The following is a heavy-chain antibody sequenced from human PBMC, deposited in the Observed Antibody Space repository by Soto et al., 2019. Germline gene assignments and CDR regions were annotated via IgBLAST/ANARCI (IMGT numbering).Heavy chain of an antibody. CDR1: GYTFTSYG. J-gene: IGHJ4*02. CDR3: ARDLEQWLVRNDY. V-gene: IGHV1-18*04. Sequence: QVQLVQSGAEVKKPGASVKVSCKASGYTFTSYGISWVRQAPGQGLEWMGWISVYNGKTNYAQKFKGRVTMTTDTSTSKVYMELRSLRSDDTAVYYCARDLEQWLVRNDYWGQGTLVTVSS. CDR2: ISVYNGKT. D-gene: IGHD6-19*01.